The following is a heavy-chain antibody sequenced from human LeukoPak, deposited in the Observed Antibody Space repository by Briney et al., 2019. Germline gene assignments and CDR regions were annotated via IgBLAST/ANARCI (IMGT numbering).Heavy chain of an antibody. Sequence: SETLSLTCAVFGGSFSGYYWTWIRQPTGMGLEWIGEIHHSGTANYNPSLKSRVTMSIDTSKSQFSLKLTSVTAADAALYYCARGSLFYGSSGFNLWGQGTMVTVSS. D-gene: IGHD3-22*01. CDR3: ARGSLFYGSSGFNL. CDR1: GGSFSGYY. J-gene: IGHJ3*01. V-gene: IGHV4-34*01. CDR2: IHHSGTA.